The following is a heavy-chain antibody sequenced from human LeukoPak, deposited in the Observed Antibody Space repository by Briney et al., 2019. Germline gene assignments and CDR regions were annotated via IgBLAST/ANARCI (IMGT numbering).Heavy chain of an antibody. CDR3: AHRGPGSYLGFAFDI. V-gene: IGHV2-5*02. J-gene: IGHJ3*02. D-gene: IGHD3-10*01. CDR1: GFSLSTSGVG. CDR2: INRGGDK. Sequence: SGPTLVKPTQTLTLTCTFSGFSLSTSGVGVGWIRQPPGKALELLALINRGGDKRYSPSLKSRLTITKDTYKNQVVLTMTNMDPVDTATYYCAHRGPGSYLGFAFDIWGQGTMVTVSS.